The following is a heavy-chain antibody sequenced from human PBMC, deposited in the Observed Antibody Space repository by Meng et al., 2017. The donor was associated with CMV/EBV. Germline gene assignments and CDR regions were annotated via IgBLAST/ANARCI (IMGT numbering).Heavy chain of an antibody. CDR3: ASPITIGYYYYGMDV. V-gene: IGHV4-61*01. Sequence: SETLSLTCTVSGGSVSSGSYYWSWIRQPPGKGLEWIGYIYYSGSTNYNPSLKSRVTISVDTSKNQFSLKLSSVTAADTAVYYCASPITIGYYYYGMDVWGQGTTVTVSS. CDR1: GGSVSSGSYY. J-gene: IGHJ6*02. CDR2: IYYSGST. D-gene: IGHD3-3*01.